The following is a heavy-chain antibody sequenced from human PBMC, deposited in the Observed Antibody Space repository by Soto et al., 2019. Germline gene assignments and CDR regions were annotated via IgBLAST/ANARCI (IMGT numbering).Heavy chain of an antibody. CDR1: GASIRSYY. CDR3: ARAGTYPFFDY. CDR2: LYYSGGT. D-gene: IGHD1-26*01. Sequence: TAETPALNCTVSGASIRSYYWSWIRQPPGKGMEWIGYLYYSGGTRYNPSLKSRVTVSIDTSKNQFSLKLSSVTAADTAVYYWARAGTYPFFDYWGQRSLVTVTS. V-gene: IGHV4-59*01. J-gene: IGHJ4*02.